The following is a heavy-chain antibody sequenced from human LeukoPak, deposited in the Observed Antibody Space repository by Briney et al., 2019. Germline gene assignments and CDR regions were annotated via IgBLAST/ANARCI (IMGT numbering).Heavy chain of an antibody. CDR3: ARGIPGEDDSYGMDV. CDR1: GGTFSSYA. D-gene: IGHD3-16*01. CDR2: IIPIFGTA. V-gene: IGHV1-69*01. J-gene: IGHJ6*02. Sequence: GASVKVSCKASGGTFSSYAISRVRQAPGQGLEWMGGIIPIFGTANYAQKFQGRVTITADESTSTAYMELSSLRSEDTAVYYCARGIPGEDDSYGMDVWGQGTTVTVSS.